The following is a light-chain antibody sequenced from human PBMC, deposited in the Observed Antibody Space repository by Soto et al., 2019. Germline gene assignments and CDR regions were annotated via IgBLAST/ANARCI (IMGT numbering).Light chain of an antibody. CDR2: RAS. V-gene: IGKV1-39*01. Sequence: DIQMTQSPSSLSASVGDRVTISCRASQTITSFLNWYQQKPGTAPRLLIFRASSVKSGVPPRFSGSGSWIDFTLTISRLLPEDTATYFCQHRSSSPPCTFGQGTKVQVK. J-gene: IGKJ1*01. CDR1: QTITSF. CDR3: QHRSSSPPCT.